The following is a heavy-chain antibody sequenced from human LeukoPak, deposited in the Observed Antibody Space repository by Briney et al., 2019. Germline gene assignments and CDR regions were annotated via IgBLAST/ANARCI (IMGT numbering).Heavy chain of an antibody. CDR3: ASGWYSSGWYRGYNWFDP. J-gene: IGHJ5*02. CDR1: GGTFNSYT. CDR2: IIPILGIA. Sequence: SVTVSCKASGGTFNSYTISWVRQAPGQGLEWMGRIIPILGIANYAQKFQGRVTITADKSTSTAYMELSSLRSEDTAVYYCASGWYSSGWYRGYNWFDPWGQGTLVTVSS. V-gene: IGHV1-69*02. D-gene: IGHD6-19*01.